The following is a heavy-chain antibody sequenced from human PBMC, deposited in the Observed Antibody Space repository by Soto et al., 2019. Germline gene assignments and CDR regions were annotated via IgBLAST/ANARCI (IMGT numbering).Heavy chain of an antibody. CDR1: GYSFTSYW. CDR3: ARHTPDDYGGNAGLSGFDY. CDR2: IYPGDSDT. Sequence: GESLKISCKGSGYSFTSYWIGWVRQMPGKGLEWMGIIYPGDSDTRYSPSFQGQVTISAGKSISTAYLQWSSLKASDTAMYYCARHTPDDYGGNAGLSGFDYWGQGTLVTVSS. V-gene: IGHV5-51*01. D-gene: IGHD4-17*01. J-gene: IGHJ4*02.